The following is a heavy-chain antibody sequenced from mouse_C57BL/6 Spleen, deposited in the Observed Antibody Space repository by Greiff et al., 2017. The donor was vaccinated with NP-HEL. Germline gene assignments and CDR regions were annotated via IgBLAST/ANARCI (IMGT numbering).Heavy chain of an antibody. V-gene: IGHV1-69*01. CDR2: IDPSDSYT. CDR1: GYTFTSYW. D-gene: IGHD1-1*01. CDR3: ARSPSMYYYGSSPMDY. J-gene: IGHJ4*01. Sequence: VQLQQSGAELVMPGASVKLSCKASGYTFTSYWMHWVKQRPGQGLEWIGEIDPSDSYTNYNQKFKGKSTLTVDKSSSTAYMQLSSLTSEDSAVYYCARSPSMYYYGSSPMDYWGQGTSVTVSS.